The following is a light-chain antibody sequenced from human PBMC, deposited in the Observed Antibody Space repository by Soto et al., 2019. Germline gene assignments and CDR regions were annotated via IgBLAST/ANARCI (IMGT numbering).Light chain of an antibody. Sequence: EIVMTQSPATLSVSPGERATLSCRASQSVSSNLAWYHQKPGQPPRLLIYDASTRATGLPARFSGSGSGTEFTLTISSLQSEDFGVYFCQQYNDWLSFGGGTEVEIK. CDR1: QSVSSN. V-gene: IGKV3-15*01. CDR2: DAS. CDR3: QQYNDWLS. J-gene: IGKJ4*01.